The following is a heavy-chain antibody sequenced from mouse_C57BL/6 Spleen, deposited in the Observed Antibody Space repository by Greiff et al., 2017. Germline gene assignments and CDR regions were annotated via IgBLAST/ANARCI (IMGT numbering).Heavy chain of an antibody. CDR1: GYTFTGYW. CDR3: ARSGGNAYNYAWDS. Sequence: VHLLESGPELMKPGASVKISCKATGYTFTGYWVEWVKQRPGHGLEWIGEILPGSGSANYNEKFKGKATFTADTSSNTAYMHLSSLTAEDSVIYSCARSGGNAYNYAWDSWGQGTSAPVPS. J-gene: IGHJ4*01. D-gene: IGHD2-1*01. V-gene: IGHV1-9*01. CDR2: ILPGSGSA.